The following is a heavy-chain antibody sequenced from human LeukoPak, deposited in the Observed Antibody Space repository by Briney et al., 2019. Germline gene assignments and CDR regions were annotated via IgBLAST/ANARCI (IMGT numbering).Heavy chain of an antibody. Sequence: SETLSLTCAVYGGSFSGYYWSWIRQPPGKGLEWIGEINHSESTNYNPSLKSRVTISVDTSKNQFSLKLSSVTAADTAVYYCARGYSSVRGAFDIWGQGTMVTVSS. V-gene: IGHV4-34*01. CDR1: GGSFSGYY. CDR3: ARGYSSVRGAFDI. CDR2: INHSEST. J-gene: IGHJ3*02. D-gene: IGHD6-19*01.